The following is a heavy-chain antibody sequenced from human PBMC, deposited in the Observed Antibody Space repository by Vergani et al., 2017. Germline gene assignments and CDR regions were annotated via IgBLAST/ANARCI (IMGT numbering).Heavy chain of an antibody. Sequence: QVQLQQWGAGLLKPSETLSLTCAVYGGSFSGYYWSWIRQPPGKGLEWIGEINHSGSTNYNPSLKSRVTISVDTSTNQFSLKLSSVTAADTAVYYCARFTSSLKYCRGGSCQSLDYWGQGTLVTVSS. J-gene: IGHJ4*02. CDR1: GGSFSGYY. V-gene: IGHV4-34*01. CDR3: ARFTSSLKYCRGGSCQSLDY. D-gene: IGHD2-15*01. CDR2: INHSGST.